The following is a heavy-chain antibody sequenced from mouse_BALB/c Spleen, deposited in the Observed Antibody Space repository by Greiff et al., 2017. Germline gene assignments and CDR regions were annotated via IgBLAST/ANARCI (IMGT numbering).Heavy chain of an antibody. D-gene: IGHD2-4*01. V-gene: IGHV1-80*01. CDR2: IYPGDGDT. Sequence: QVQLKESGAELVRPGSSVKISCKASGYAFSSYWMNWVKQRPGQGLEWIGQIYPGDGDTNYNGKFKGKATLTADKSSSTAYMQLSSLTSEDSAVYFCARGNDYDVGNYFDYWGQGTTLTVSS. J-gene: IGHJ2*01. CDR1: GYAFSSYW. CDR3: ARGNDYDVGNYFDY.